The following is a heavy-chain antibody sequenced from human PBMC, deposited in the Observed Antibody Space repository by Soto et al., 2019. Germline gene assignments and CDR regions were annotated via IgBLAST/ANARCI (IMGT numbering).Heavy chain of an antibody. V-gene: IGHV4-59*08. Sequence: SETLSLTCTVSGGSINNNFWGWIRQPPGKGLEWIGYVYYDGHTDYNPSLKSRVTISVDTSKNQFSLKLSSVTAADTAVYYCARTIDSYGYFHYWGQGTLVTVSS. CDR3: ARTIDSYGYFHY. CDR1: GGSINNNF. CDR2: VYYDGHT. J-gene: IGHJ4*02. D-gene: IGHD5-18*01.